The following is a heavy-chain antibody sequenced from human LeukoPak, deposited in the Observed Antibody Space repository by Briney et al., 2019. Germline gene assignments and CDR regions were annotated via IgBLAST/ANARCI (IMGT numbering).Heavy chain of an antibody. Sequence: PSETLSLACTVSGGSISISSYYWGWIRQPPGKGLEWIGSIYYSGSTYYNPSLKSRVTISVDTSKNQFSLKLSSVTAADTAVYYCARQETTVTYDYWGQGTLVTVSS. D-gene: IGHD4-4*01. CDR3: ARQETTVTYDY. J-gene: IGHJ4*02. CDR2: IYYSGST. CDR1: GGSISISSYY. V-gene: IGHV4-39*01.